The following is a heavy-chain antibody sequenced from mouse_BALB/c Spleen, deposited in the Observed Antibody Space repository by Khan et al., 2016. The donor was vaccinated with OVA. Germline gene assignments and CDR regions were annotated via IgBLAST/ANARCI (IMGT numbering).Heavy chain of an antibody. Sequence: VQLKQSGPGLVKPSPSLSLSCTVSGYSIPPYYARYLIRQFPGNKLECMYFIRYSGYTKYNPYLKSQFSITRDTSKNQFFLQLNSVTAEDTATYYCARVYGGDFDYWGQGTSLTVSS. CDR3: ARVYGGDFDY. J-gene: IGHJ2*02. D-gene: IGHD1-1*01. V-gene: IGHV3-2*02. CDR2: IRYSGYT. CDR1: GYSIPPYYA.